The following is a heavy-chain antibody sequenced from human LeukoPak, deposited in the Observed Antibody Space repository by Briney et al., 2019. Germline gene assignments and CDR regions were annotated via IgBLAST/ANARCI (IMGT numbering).Heavy chain of an antibody. CDR2: ISYDGSNK. D-gene: IGHD1-26*01. J-gene: IGHJ4*02. Sequence: SGGSLRLSCAASGFTFSTYGIHWVRQAPGKGLEWVAVISYDGSNKYYADSVKGRFTISRDNSKNTLYLQMNSLRAEDTAIYYCAKDRGSFTYYFDYWGRGTLVTVSS. CDR1: GFTFSTYG. CDR3: AKDRGSFTYYFDY. V-gene: IGHV3-30*18.